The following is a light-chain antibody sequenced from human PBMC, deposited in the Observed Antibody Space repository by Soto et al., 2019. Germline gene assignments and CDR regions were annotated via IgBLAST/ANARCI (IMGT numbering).Light chain of an antibody. CDR2: DAS. V-gene: IGKV1-33*01. CDR3: QQYDNLLIT. Sequence: DIQMTQSPSSLSASVGDRVTITCQASQDISNYLNWYQQKPGKAPKLLIYDASNLKTGVPSRFSGSGSGTDFTFTISSLQPEDIATYYCQQYDNLLITFGQGTRLEIK. J-gene: IGKJ5*01. CDR1: QDISNY.